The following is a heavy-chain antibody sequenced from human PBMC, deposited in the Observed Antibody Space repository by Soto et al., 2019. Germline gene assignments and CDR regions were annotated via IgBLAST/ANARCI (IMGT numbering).Heavy chain of an antibody. CDR3: AGEWGGYRFDY. Sequence: QVRLQESGPGLVKPSETLSLTCAVSGTSFGTYYWSWIRQPPGKGLEWIGYIFYSGHLKYNPSLKSRLTISVGPPKNQISLGLTSVTAADTAVYYCAGEWGGYRFDYWGQGAVVTVSS. CDR2: IFYSGHL. D-gene: IGHD1-26*01. CDR1: GTSFGTYY. V-gene: IGHV4-59*01. J-gene: IGHJ4*02.